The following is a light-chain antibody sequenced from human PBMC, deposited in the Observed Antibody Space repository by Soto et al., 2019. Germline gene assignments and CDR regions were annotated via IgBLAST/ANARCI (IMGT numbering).Light chain of an antibody. Sequence: EIVMTQSPATLSVSPGERATLSCRASQSVGNNLAWYQQRPGQPPRLLIYGASTRDTGVPTRFSGSGSGTEFTLTISSLQPDDFATYYCQQYNSYPRTFGQGTKVDNK. CDR1: QSVGNN. CDR2: GAS. V-gene: IGKV3D-15*01. J-gene: IGKJ1*01. CDR3: QQYNSYPRT.